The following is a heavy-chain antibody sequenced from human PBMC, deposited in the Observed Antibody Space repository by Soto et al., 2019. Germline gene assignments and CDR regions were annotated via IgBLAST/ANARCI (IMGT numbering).Heavy chain of an antibody. D-gene: IGHD3-10*01. J-gene: IGHJ4*02. Sequence: QVQLQESGPGLVKPSETLSFTCTVSGGSISSYYWSWIRQPPGKGLEWIGYIYYSGSTNYNPSLKSRVTISVDTSKNQFSLKLSSVTAADTAVYYCARGPGPFDYWGQGTLVTVSS. CDR1: GGSISSYY. CDR3: ARGPGPFDY. CDR2: IYYSGST. V-gene: IGHV4-59*01.